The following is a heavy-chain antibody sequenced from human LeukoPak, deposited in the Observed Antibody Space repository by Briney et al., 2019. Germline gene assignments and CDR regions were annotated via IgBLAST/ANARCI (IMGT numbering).Heavy chain of an antibody. CDR1: GFTFSNAW. Sequence: GGSLRLSCAASGFTFSNAWMSWVRQAPGKGLEWVANIKQDGSEKYYVDSVKGRFTISRDNAKNSLYLQMNSLRAEDTAVYYCARDFTFCGGDCYPYYFDYWGQGTLVTVTS. CDR2: IKQDGSEK. CDR3: ARDFTFCGGDCYPYYFDY. D-gene: IGHD2-21*02. J-gene: IGHJ4*02. V-gene: IGHV3-7*01.